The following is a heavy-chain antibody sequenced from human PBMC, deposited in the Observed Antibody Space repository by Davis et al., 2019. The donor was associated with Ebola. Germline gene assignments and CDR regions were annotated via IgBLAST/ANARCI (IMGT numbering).Heavy chain of an antibody. Sequence: PSETLSLTCAVYGGSFSGYYWSWIRQPPGKGLEWIGEINHSGSTNYNPSLKSRVTISVDTSKNQFSLKLSSVTGAETAVYYCARPLAYGDYSRDAFDIWGQGTMVTVSS. CDR1: GGSFSGYY. V-gene: IGHV4-34*01. CDR3: ARPLAYGDYSRDAFDI. CDR2: INHSGST. J-gene: IGHJ3*02. D-gene: IGHD4-17*01.